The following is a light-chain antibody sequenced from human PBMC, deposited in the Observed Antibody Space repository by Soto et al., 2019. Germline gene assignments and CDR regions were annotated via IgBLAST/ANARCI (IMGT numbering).Light chain of an antibody. CDR3: KSRTTRNTLV. CDR2: EVT. J-gene: IGLJ3*02. CDR1: SSDVGGYNY. Sequence: QSALTQPASVSGSPGQSITISCTGTSSDVGGYNYVSWYQQHPGKAPKLIIYEVTYRPSGVSSRFYGSRSGNTASLTISGLQAEDEADYYCKSRTTRNTLVFGGGTKVTVL. V-gene: IGLV2-14*01.